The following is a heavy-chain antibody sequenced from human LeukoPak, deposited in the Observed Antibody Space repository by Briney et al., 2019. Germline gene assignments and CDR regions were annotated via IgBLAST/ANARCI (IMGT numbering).Heavy chain of an antibody. CDR2: ISYDGSNK. J-gene: IGHJ5*02. D-gene: IGHD3-10*01. CDR3: AKNSGSGGNWFDP. V-gene: IGHV3-30*18. Sequence: GGSLRLSCAASGFTFSSYGMHWVRQAPGKGLEWVAVISYDGSNKYYADPGKGRFTISRDNSKNTLYLQMNSLRAEDTAVYYCAKNSGSGGNWFDPWGQGTLVTASS. CDR1: GFTFSSYG.